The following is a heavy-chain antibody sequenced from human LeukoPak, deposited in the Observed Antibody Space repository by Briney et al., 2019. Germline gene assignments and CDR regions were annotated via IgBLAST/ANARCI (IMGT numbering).Heavy chain of an antibody. CDR1: GGFISIYH. D-gene: IGHD6-13*01. Sequence: SETLSLTCTVSGGFISIYHWSWIRQPPGKGLEWIGYIYYSGSTKYNPSLKSRVTISVDTSKNQFSLKVSSLTAADTAVYYCARGVRQYVAAPGYWGRGTLDTVSS. V-gene: IGHV4-59*12. CDR2: IYYSGST. CDR3: ARGVRQYVAAPGY. J-gene: IGHJ4*02.